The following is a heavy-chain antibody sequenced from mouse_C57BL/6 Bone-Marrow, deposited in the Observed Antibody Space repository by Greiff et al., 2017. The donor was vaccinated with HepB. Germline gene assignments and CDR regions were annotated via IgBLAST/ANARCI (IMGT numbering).Heavy chain of an antibody. Sequence: VQLQQSGPELVKPGASVKISCKASGYAFSSSWMNWVKQRPGKGLEWIGRIYPGDGDTNYNGKFKGKATLTADKSSSTAYMQISSLTSEDSAVYFCAREGWYFDVWGTGTTVTVSS. CDR3: AREGWYFDV. CDR1: GYAFSSSW. CDR2: IYPGDGDT. V-gene: IGHV1-82*01. J-gene: IGHJ1*03.